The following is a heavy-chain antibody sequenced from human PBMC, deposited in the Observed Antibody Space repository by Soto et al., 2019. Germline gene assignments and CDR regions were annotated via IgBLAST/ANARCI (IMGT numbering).Heavy chain of an antibody. CDR3: ARILRVVQQPRPRNWFDP. V-gene: IGHV2-26*01. CDR2: IFSNDEK. D-gene: IGHD6-13*01. Sequence: QVTLKESGPVLVKPTETLTLTCTVSGFSLSNARMGVSWIRQPPGKALEWLAHIFSNDEKSYSTSLKSRLTISKDTSKSQVVLTMTNMDPVDTARYYCARILRVVQQPRPRNWFDPWGQGTLVTVSS. J-gene: IGHJ5*02. CDR1: GFSLSNARMG.